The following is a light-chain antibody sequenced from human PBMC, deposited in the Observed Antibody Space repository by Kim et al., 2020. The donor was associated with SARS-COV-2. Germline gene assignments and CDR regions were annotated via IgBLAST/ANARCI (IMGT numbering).Light chain of an antibody. CDR1: NIGSKS. V-gene: IGLV3-21*04. Sequence: YELTQPPSVSVAPGKTARITCGGNNIGSKSVHWYQQKPGQAPVLVIYYDSDRPSGIPERFSGSNSGNTATLTISRVEAGDEADYYCQVWDSSSDHAVFGG. CDR3: QVWDSSSDHAV. J-gene: IGLJ2*01. CDR2: YDS.